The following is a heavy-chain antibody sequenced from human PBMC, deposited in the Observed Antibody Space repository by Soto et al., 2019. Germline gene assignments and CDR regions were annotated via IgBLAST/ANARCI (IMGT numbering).Heavy chain of an antibody. CDR3: AREAKRGYSLSSYYYYYMDV. CDR1: GFTFSDYY. CDR2: ISSSGSTI. J-gene: IGHJ6*03. Sequence: GGSLRLSCAASGFTFSDYYMSWIRQAPGKGLEWVSYISSSGSTIYYADSVKGRFTISRDNAKNSLYLQMNSLRAEDTAVYYCAREAKRGYSLSSYYYYYMDVWGKGTTVTVSS. V-gene: IGHV3-11*01. D-gene: IGHD5-18*01.